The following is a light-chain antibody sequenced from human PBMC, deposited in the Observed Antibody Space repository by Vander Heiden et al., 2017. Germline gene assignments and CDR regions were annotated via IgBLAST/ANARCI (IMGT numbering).Light chain of an antibody. J-gene: IGKJ5*01. Sequence: DIHMTQSPFSLSASVGDSVTITCRASQTISTYLNWYQQKPGKAPELLIYVASSSNRRVPSRFSGSGSGTAFTLSIIRLQPEDFATYYCRQSDSTPITFGQGTRLEIK. CDR3: RQSDSTPIT. V-gene: IGKV1-39*01. CDR1: QTISTY. CDR2: VAS.